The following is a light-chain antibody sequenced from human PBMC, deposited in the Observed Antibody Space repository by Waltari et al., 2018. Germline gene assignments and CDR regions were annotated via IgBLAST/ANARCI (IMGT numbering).Light chain of an antibody. CDR2: VNSNGSP. V-gene: IGLV4-69*01. CDR1: RGHSTNV. J-gene: IGLJ3*02. Sequence: QLVLTQSPSASASLGPSAKLTYTLSRGHSTNVITWLQKRPEKGPRYLMKVNSNGSPNKGDXXPDRFSGSSSGAERYLTISSLQSEDEADYYCQTGGHGTWVFGGGTKLTVL. CDR3: QTGGHGTWV.